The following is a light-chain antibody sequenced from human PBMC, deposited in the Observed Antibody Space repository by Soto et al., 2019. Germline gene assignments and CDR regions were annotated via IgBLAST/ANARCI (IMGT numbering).Light chain of an antibody. J-gene: IGKJ1*01. CDR3: QQYYSYPRT. V-gene: IGKV1-8*01. Sequence: AIRMTQSPSSLSASTGDRVTITCRASQGISSYLAWYQQKPGKAPKLLIYAASTLQSGVPSRFSGSGSGTDFTLTIRCLQSEDLATYYFQQYYSYPRTFGQGTKVEIK. CDR1: QGISSY. CDR2: AAS.